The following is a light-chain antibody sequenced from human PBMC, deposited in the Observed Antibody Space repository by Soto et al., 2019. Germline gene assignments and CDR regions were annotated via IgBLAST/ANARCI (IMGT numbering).Light chain of an antibody. CDR1: SEDIGNDQY. J-gene: IGLJ1*01. CDR3: NSYTSVSTLPWG. CDR2: WVY. Sequence: QSVVTQPASVSGAPGQAITISCTGSSEDIGNDQYISWLRHPPGKAPKLIIFWVYDRTSGVSDRMAGTKSGNTASLTSFGAQLADEAFYYCNSYTSVSTLPWGFGAGAKFA. V-gene: IGLV2-14*01.